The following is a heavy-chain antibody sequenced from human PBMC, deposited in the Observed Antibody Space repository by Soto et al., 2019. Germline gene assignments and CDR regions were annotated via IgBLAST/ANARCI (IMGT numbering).Heavy chain of an antibody. J-gene: IGHJ4*01. D-gene: IGHD3-9*01. V-gene: IGHV3-23*01. CDR3: AKSFDYDILTGYYPDYFDY. CDR2: ISGSGGST. Sequence: GGSLRLSCAASGFTFSSYAMSWVRQAPGKGLEWVSAISGSGGSTYYADSVKGRFTISRDNSKNTLYLQMNSLRAEDTAVYYCAKSFDYDILTGYYPDYFDYWGHGTLVTVSS. CDR1: GFTFSSYA.